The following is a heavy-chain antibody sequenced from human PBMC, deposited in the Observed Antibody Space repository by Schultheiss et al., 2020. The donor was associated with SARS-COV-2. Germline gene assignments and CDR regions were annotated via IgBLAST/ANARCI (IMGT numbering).Heavy chain of an antibody. Sequence: GGSLRLSCAASGFTFSGYWMHWVRQAPGKGLVWVSRINNDGSNTNYADSVKGRFTISRDNAKNTVYLQMNSLRAEDTAVYYCARDAYYYDSSGSTPLWFDPWGQGTLVTVSS. CDR2: INNDGSNT. CDR1: GFTFSGYW. CDR3: ARDAYYYDSSGSTPLWFDP. D-gene: IGHD3-22*01. J-gene: IGHJ5*02. V-gene: IGHV3-74*01.